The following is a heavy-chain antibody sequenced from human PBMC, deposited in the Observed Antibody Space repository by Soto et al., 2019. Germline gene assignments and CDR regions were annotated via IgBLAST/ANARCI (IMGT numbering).Heavy chain of an antibody. CDR1: GGTFVSSA. V-gene: IGHV1-69*01. J-gene: IGHJ5*02. CDR2: IIPILRST. Sequence: VQLLQSGAELREPGSSVRISCTPSGGTFVSSAFAWVRQAPGGKLEWMGGIIPILRSTKYAEKFLGRLTIRADDSSRTAYLELSSLTFDDTAVYFCAKKNPHGDSNKAWLDPWGQGTLVTVST. CDR3: AKKNPHGDSNKAWLDP. D-gene: IGHD2-8*01.